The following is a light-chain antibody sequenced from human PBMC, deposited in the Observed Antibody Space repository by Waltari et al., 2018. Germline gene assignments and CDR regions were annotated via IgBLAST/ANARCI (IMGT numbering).Light chain of an antibody. Sequence: QSALTQPASVSGSPGQSITISCIGTSSDIGFYDFVSWFQQHPGKAPKGILYKVNNRPSGVSNRFSGSKSANTASLTISGLQAEDEADYYCSSYTRRSYWVFGGGTQLTVL. J-gene: IGLJ3*02. V-gene: IGLV2-14*01. CDR1: SSDIGFYDF. CDR3: SSYTRRSYWV. CDR2: KVN.